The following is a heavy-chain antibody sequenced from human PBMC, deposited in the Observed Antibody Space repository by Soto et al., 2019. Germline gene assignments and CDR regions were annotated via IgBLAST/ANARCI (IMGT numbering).Heavy chain of an antibody. CDR1: GGAFSIYA. Sequence: GVSVNLSCKAAGGAFSIYAISWVRQAPGQGLEWMGGIIPIFGTANYAQKFQGRVTITADESTSTAYMELSSLRSEDTAVYYCARGEPFDYWGQGTLLTVSS. D-gene: IGHD1-1*01. V-gene: IGHV1-69*13. CDR3: ARGEPFDY. J-gene: IGHJ4*02. CDR2: IIPIFGTA.